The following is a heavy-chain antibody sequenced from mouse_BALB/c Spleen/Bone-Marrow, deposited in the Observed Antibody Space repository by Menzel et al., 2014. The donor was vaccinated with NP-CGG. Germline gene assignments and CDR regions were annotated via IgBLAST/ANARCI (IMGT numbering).Heavy chain of an antibody. CDR2: IWNSGNT. J-gene: IGHJ4*01. V-gene: IGHV2-2*02. D-gene: IGHD1-1*01. Sequence: QVQLQQSGPGLVQPSQSLSIPCTVSGFSLTNYGVHWVRLSPGKGLEWLGVIWNSGNTNYNAAFISRLSINMDNSKSQVFFKMNSLQANDTAVYYCARNYEGVGAMDYWGQGTSVTVSS. CDR3: ARNYEGVGAMDY. CDR1: GFSLTNYG.